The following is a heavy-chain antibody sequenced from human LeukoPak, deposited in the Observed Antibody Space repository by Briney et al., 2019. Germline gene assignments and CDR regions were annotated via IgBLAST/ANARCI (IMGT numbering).Heavy chain of an antibody. D-gene: IGHD3-10*01. Sequence: GRSLRLSCAASGFTFSSYGMHWVRQAPGKGLEWVAVISYDGSNKYYADSVKGRFTISRDNSKNTLYLQVNSLRAEDTAVYYCAKGELLWFGTPFDYWGQGTLVTLSS. J-gene: IGHJ4*02. CDR3: AKGELLWFGTPFDY. CDR1: GFTFSSYG. CDR2: ISYDGSNK. V-gene: IGHV3-30*18.